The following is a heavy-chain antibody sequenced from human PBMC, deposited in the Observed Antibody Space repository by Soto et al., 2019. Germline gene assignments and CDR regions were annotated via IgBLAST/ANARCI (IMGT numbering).Heavy chain of an antibody. D-gene: IGHD2-2*01. CDR1: GYTFTSYY. V-gene: IGHV1-46*01. CDR2: IDPNGGST. CDR3: AREWPSPPFAA. J-gene: IGHJ5*02. Sequence: QVQLVQSGAEVKTPGASVKVSCKSSGYTFTSYYMHWVRQAPGQGLEWMGIIDPNGGSTSYAQKFQGRTTITRDTATSTVYRELTSLISEDRAVYFCAREWPSPPFAAWGKGPLLTLSA.